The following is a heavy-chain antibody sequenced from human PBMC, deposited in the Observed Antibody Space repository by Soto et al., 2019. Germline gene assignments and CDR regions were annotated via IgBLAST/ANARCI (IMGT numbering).Heavy chain of an antibody. D-gene: IGHD5-12*01. Sequence: GASVKVSCKASGFTFTSSAMQWVRQARGQRLEWIGWIVVGSGNTNYAQKFQERVTITRDMSTSTAYMELSSLRSEDTAVHYCAARVTVNLVIEERDYYDYWSLGTLVTVSS. CDR1: GFTFTSSA. CDR3: AARVTVNLVIEERDYYDY. J-gene: IGHJ4*01. CDR2: IVVGSGNT. V-gene: IGHV1-58*02.